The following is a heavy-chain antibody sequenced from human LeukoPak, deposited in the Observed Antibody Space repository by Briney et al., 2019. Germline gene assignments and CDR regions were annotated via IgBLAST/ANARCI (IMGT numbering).Heavy chain of an antibody. V-gene: IGHV1-69*05. CDR1: GGTFSSYA. CDR2: IIPIFGIA. CDR3: AREYSYGSYGY. J-gene: IGHJ4*02. D-gene: IGHD5-18*01. Sequence: GASVKVSCKASGGTFSSYAISWVRQAPGQGLEWMGGIIPIFGIANYAQKFQGRVTITTDESTSTAYMELSSLRSEDTAVYYCAREYSYGSYGYWGQGTLVTVSS.